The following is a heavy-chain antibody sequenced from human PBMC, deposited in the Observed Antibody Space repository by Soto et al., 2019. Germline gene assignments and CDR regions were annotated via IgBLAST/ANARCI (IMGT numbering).Heavy chain of an antibody. V-gene: IGHV4-4*02. CDR2: IYHSGST. D-gene: IGHD3-22*01. CDR1: GGSISSSNC. CDR3: ASVTIDYYDSSGPIDY. Sequence: LSLTCAVSGGSISSSNCWSWVRQPPGKGLEWIGEIYHSGSTNYNPSLKSRVTISVDKSKNQFSLKLSSVTAADTAVYYCASVTIDYYDSSGPIDYWGQGTLVTVSS. J-gene: IGHJ4*02.